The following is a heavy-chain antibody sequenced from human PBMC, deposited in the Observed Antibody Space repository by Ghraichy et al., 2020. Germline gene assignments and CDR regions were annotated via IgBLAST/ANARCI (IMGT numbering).Heavy chain of an antibody. J-gene: IGHJ4*02. CDR3: ASPGGSAFYFDY. V-gene: IGHV4-34*01. Sequence: GSLRLSCGVYGGSFSAYYWSWIRQTPGKGLEWIGEVNHSGTTNYNPSLKSRVTISVDTSKNQFSLKLSSVTAADTAVYFCASPGGSAFYFDYWGQGTLVTVSS. D-gene: IGHD1-14*01. CDR1: GGSFSAYY. CDR2: VNHSGTT.